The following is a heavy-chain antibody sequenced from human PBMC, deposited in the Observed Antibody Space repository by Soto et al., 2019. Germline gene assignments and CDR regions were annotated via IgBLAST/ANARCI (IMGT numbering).Heavy chain of an antibody. V-gene: IGHV4-34*01. CDR2: INHSGIT. Sequence: QVLLEQWGAGLLKPSETLSLTCAVYGGSFSGYYWTWIRQPPGRGLGWLGEINHSGITDYNPSLKSRVSISIDTSKNQFSLKLNSVTAADTAVYYCAVGPRMWLAGGGYWGQGTLVTVSS. CDR1: GGSFSGYY. D-gene: IGHD6-19*01. CDR3: AVGPRMWLAGGGY. J-gene: IGHJ4*02.